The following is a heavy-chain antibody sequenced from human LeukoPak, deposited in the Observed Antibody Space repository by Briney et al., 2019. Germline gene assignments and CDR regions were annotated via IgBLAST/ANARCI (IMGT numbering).Heavy chain of an antibody. CDR1: GFTFGDYA. D-gene: IGHD6-13*01. CDR3: TRAPIRYSSSWYLFDY. V-gene: IGHV3-49*03. Sequence: PGGSLRLSCTASGFTFGDYAMSWLRQAPGKGLDWVGFLRSKAYGGTTEYAASVKGRFTISRDDSKSIAYLQMTSLKTEDTAVYYCTRAPIRYSSSWYLFDYWGQGTLVTVSS. CDR2: LRSKAYGGTT. J-gene: IGHJ4*02.